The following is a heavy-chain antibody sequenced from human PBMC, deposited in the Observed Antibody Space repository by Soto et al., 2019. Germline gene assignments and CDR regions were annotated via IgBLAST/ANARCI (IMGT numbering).Heavy chain of an antibody. Sequence: GGSLRLSCAASGFTFSSYWMSWVRQAPGKGLEWVANIKQDGSEKYYVDSVKGRFTISRDNAKNSLYLQMNSLRAEDTAVYYCARTLARGGIFGVVIPFDYWGHGTLVTVSS. CDR1: GFTFSSYW. CDR2: IKQDGSEK. D-gene: IGHD3-3*01. V-gene: IGHV3-7*01. J-gene: IGHJ4*01. CDR3: ARTLARGGIFGVVIPFDY.